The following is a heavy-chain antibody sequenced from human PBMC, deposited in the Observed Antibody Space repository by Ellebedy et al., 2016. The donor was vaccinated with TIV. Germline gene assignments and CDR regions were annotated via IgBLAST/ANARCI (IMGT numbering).Heavy chain of an antibody. Sequence: GESLKISCKASGYTFSNFWIGWVRQMPGKGLEWMAIIYPGDSDTRCNPSFQGQVTISADKSISTAYLQWSSLQASDTAMYYCARQGLQNPDDYWGQGTLVIVSS. CDR1: GYTFSNFW. D-gene: IGHD2-21*02. CDR2: IYPGDSDT. CDR3: ARQGLQNPDDY. V-gene: IGHV5-51*01. J-gene: IGHJ4*02.